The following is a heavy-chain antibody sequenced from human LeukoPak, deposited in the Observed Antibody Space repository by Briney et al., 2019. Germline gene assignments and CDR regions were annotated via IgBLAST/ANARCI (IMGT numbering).Heavy chain of an antibody. J-gene: IGHJ4*02. CDR3: AKDKAPLYSGYDWDLDF. CDR1: GFTFHQYA. Sequence: PGGPLRLSCAASGFTFHQYAIHWVRQVPGKGLEWVSGISWNSASIGYADSVKGRFTISRDNAKNSVYLQMNSLRAEDTALYYCAKDKAPLYSGYDWDLDFWGQGTLVTVSS. V-gene: IGHV3-9*01. CDR2: ISWNSASI. D-gene: IGHD5-12*01.